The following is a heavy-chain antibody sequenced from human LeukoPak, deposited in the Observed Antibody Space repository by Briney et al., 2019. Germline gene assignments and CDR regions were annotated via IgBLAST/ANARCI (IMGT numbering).Heavy chain of an antibody. J-gene: IGHJ3*02. CDR3: ARGLIRQSAFDI. D-gene: IGHD2-8*01. CDR1: GGSISSYY. V-gene: IGHV4-59*01. CDR2: IYYSGST. Sequence: SETLSLTCTVSGGSISSYYWSWIRQPPGKGLGWIAYIYYSGSTNHNPSLKSRVTISIDTSKNQFSLKLNSVTAADTAVYYCARGLIRQSAFDIWGQGTMVTVSS.